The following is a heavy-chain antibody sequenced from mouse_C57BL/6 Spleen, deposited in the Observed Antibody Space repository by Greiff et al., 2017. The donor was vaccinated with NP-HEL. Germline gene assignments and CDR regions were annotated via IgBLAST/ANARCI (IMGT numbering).Heavy chain of an antibody. D-gene: IGHD2-4*01. CDR3: ARSWDYDPAWFAY. CDR1: GYTFTSYW. J-gene: IGHJ3*01. V-gene: IGHV1-69*01. CDR2: IDPSDSYT. Sequence: QVQLQQPGAELVMPGASVKLSCKASGYTFTSYWMHWVKQRPGQGLEWIGEIDPSDSYTNYNQKFKGKSTLTVDKSSSTAYMQLSSLTSEDSAVYYCARSWDYDPAWFAYWGQGTLVTVSA.